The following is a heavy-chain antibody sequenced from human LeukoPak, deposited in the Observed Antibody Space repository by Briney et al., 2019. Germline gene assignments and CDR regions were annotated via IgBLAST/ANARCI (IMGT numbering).Heavy chain of an antibody. CDR3: AKDIRATSVAGTSGFDY. J-gene: IGHJ4*02. CDR1: GFTFDDYA. Sequence: GGSLRLSCAASGFTFDDYAMHWVRQAPGKGLEWVSGISWNSGSIVYADSVKGRFTISRDNAKNSLYLQMNSLRAEDTALYYCAKDIRATSVAGTSGFDYWGQGTLVTVSS. D-gene: IGHD6-19*01. V-gene: IGHV3-9*01. CDR2: ISWNSGSI.